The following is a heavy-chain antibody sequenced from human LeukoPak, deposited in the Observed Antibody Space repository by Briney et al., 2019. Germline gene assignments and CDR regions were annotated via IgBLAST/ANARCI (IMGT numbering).Heavy chain of an antibody. CDR1: GGSISSDGYY. Sequence: PSETLSLTCTVSGGSISSDGYYWSWIRQPPGKGLEWIGYIYHSGSTYYNPSLKSRVTISVDTSKNQFSLNLSSVTAADTAVYYCARSTYYYGSGSYENFLDYWGQGTLVTVSS. CDR2: IYHSGST. J-gene: IGHJ4*02. CDR3: ARSTYYYGSGSYENFLDY. V-gene: IGHV4-30-2*01. D-gene: IGHD3-10*01.